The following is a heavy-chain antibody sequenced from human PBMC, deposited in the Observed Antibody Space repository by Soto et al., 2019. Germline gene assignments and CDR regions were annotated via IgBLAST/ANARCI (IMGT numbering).Heavy chain of an antibody. Sequence: EVQLVESGGGLVQPGGSLRLSCAASGFTFSSYWMHWVHQAPGKGLVWVSRITSDGSSTSYADSVKGRFTISRDNAKNTLYLQMNSLRGEDTAVYYCAIRASYYDSSGYFDYWGQGTLVTVSS. CDR1: GFTFSSYW. J-gene: IGHJ4*02. V-gene: IGHV3-74*01. CDR3: AIRASYYDSSGYFDY. D-gene: IGHD3-22*01. CDR2: ITSDGSST.